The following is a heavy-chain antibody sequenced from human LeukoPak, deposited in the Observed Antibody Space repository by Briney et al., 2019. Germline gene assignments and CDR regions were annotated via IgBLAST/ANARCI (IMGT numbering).Heavy chain of an antibody. V-gene: IGHV3-30-3*01. D-gene: IGHD3-22*01. CDR1: GFTFSSYA. CDR2: ISYDGSNK. CDR3: ARDSRRWWYYYDSSGYYYGDAFDI. Sequence: PGGSLRLSCAASGFTFSSYAMHWVRQAPGKGLEWVAVISYDGSNKYYADSVKGRFTISRDNSKNTLYLQMNSLRAEDTAVYYCARDSRRWWYYYDSSGYYYGDAFDIWGQGTMVTVSS. J-gene: IGHJ3*02.